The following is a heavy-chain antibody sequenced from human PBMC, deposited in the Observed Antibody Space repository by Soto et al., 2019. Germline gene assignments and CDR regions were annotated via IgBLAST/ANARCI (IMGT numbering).Heavy chain of an antibody. CDR3: ARAIKRWEVNYYFDY. J-gene: IGHJ4*02. V-gene: IGHV1-69*06. CDR2: IVVISNTS. CDR1: GSTFNNYA. D-gene: IGHD1-26*01. Sequence: QVVLLQSGAEVKEPGSSVRVSCKVSGSTFNNYAFSWVRQAPGHGPEWMGGIVVISNTSDYSQRFQDRVTITADTSTNTLYMELGSLTFEDTVVYYCARAIKRWEVNYYFDYWGQGTLVTVSS.